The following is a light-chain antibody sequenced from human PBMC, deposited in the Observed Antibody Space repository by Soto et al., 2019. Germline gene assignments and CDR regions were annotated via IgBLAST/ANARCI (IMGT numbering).Light chain of an antibody. Sequence: DIQFTQSPSFLSASVGDSVTITCRASQDIRSFLAWYQQKPGKAPKLLIYAASTLQSGVPSRFSGSGSGTEFALTISSLQPEEFATYYCQQLNSYPRTFGHGTKVEIK. V-gene: IGKV1-9*01. CDR1: QDIRSF. J-gene: IGKJ1*01. CDR2: AAS. CDR3: QQLNSYPRT.